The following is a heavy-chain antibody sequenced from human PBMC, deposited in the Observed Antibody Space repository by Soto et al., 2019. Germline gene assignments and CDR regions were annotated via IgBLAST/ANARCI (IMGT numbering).Heavy chain of an antibody. V-gene: IGHV4-31*03. CDR2: IYHRGST. Sequence: QVQLQESGPGLVKPSQTLSLTCTVSGGSISSGDYYWNWIRQHPGKGLEWIGYIYHRGSTKYNPSLKNRVTISVDTSKNQISLKLSSLSAADTAVYYCARAESVGHPVVHDYWGQGTLVTVSS. J-gene: IGHJ4*02. CDR3: ARAESVGHPVVHDY. D-gene: IGHD2-21*01. CDR1: GGSISSGDYY.